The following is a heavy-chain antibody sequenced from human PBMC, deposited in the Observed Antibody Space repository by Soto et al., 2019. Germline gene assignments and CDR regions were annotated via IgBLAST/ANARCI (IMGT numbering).Heavy chain of an antibody. J-gene: IGHJ5*02. CDR3: ASERYSSSWYEGNWFDP. Sequence: QVQLVQSGAEVKKPGSSVKVSCKASGGTFSSYAISWVRQAPGQGLEWMGGIIPIFGTANYAQKFQGRVTITADKPTSTAYMELSSLRSEDTAVYYCASERYSSSWYEGNWFDPWGQGTLVTVSS. CDR1: GGTFSSYA. CDR2: IIPIFGTA. V-gene: IGHV1-69*06. D-gene: IGHD6-13*01.